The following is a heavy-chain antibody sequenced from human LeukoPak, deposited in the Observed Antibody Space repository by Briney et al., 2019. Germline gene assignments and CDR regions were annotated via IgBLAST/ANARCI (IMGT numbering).Heavy chain of an antibody. D-gene: IGHD6-13*01. CDR1: GFTFSSYE. V-gene: IGHV3-48*03. Sequence: GGSLRLSCAASGFTFSSYEMNWVRQAPGKGLEWVSYISSSGSTIYYADSVKGRFTISRDNSKNTLYLQMNSLRAEDTAVYYCAKKKFGAAGKNYFDYWGQGTLVTVSS. J-gene: IGHJ4*02. CDR3: AKKKFGAAGKNYFDY. CDR2: ISSSGSTI.